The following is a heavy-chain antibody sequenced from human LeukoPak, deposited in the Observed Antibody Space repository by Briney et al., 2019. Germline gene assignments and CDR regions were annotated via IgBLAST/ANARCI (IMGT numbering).Heavy chain of an antibody. V-gene: IGHV3-23*01. CDR2: LNTDGAWI. Sequence: GGSLRLSCAASGFTFRSYVMSWVRLAPGKGLEWVSGLNTDGAWIYYADSVKGRFTISRDNSENTLYLQMNSLRVEDTAIYYCAKVRITGTTRSDFDYWGQGTLVTVSS. CDR3: AKVRITGTTRSDFDY. J-gene: IGHJ4*02. CDR1: GFTFRSYV. D-gene: IGHD1-20*01.